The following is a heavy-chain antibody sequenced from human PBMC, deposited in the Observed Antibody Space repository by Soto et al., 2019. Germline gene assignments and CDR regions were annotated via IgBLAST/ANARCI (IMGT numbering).Heavy chain of an antibody. Sequence: QPGGSLRLSCAASGFTVSSNYMSWVRQAPGKGLEWVSVIYSGGSTYYADSVKGRFTISRDNSKNTLYLQMNSLRAEDTAVYYCARDYYPMVSSWYRGYYYGMDLWGQGSTVTVSS. V-gene: IGHV3-66*01. D-gene: IGHD6-13*01. CDR2: IYSGGST. CDR3: ARDYYPMVSSWYRGYYYGMDL. J-gene: IGHJ6*02. CDR1: GFTVSSNY.